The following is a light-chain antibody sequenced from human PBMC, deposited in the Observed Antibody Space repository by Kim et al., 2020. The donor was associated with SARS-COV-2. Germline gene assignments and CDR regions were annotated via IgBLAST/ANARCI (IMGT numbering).Light chain of an antibody. J-gene: IGKJ4*01. CDR3: QQRSNWPPFT. CDR2: DAS. CDR1: QSVSSY. Sequence: EIVLTQSPATLSLSPGERATLSCRASQSVSSYLAWYQQKPGQAPRLLIYDASNRATGIPARFSGSGSGTDFTLTISSLEPEDFAVYYCQQRSNWPPFTFGGGTKV. V-gene: IGKV3-11*01.